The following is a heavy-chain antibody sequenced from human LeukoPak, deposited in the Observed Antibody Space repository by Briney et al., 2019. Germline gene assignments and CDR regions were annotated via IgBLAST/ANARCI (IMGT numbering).Heavy chain of an antibody. CDR3: ARDPSSGYYSDDAFDI. CDR2: IYTSGST. D-gene: IGHD3-22*01. V-gene: IGHV4-61*02. J-gene: IGHJ3*02. CDR1: GGSTSTGDYY. Sequence: SQTLSLTCIVSGGSTSTGDYYCSWIRQPAGKGLEWMGRIYTSGSTNYNPSLKSRVTMSVDTSKNQFSLKLSSVTAADTAVYYCARDPSSGYYSDDAFDIWGQGTMVTVSS.